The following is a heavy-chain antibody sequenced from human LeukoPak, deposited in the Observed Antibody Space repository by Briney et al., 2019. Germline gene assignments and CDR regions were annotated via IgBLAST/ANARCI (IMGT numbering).Heavy chain of an antibody. CDR3: ARDPDIVVVPAAISPLSEPATPTV. J-gene: IGHJ4*02. CDR2: INPNSGGT. CDR1: GYTFTGYY. D-gene: IGHD2-2*01. V-gene: IGHV1-2*02. Sequence: ASVKVSCKASGYTFTGYYIHWVRQAPGQGLEWMGWINPNSGGTNYAQKFQGRVTMTRDTSISTAYMELSRLRSDDTAVYYCARDPDIVVVPAAISPLSEPATPTVWGQGTLVTVSS.